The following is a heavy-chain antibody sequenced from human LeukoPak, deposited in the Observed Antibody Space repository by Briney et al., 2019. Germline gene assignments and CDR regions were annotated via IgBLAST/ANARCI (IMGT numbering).Heavy chain of an antibody. Sequence: ASVKVSCKASGGTFSSYAISWVRQAPGQGLEWMGWISAYNGNTNYAQKLQGRVTMTTDTSTSTAYMELRSLRSDDTAVYYCARVLTAQYLTDYWGQGTLVTVSS. CDR1: GGTFSSYA. CDR2: ISAYNGNT. J-gene: IGHJ4*02. V-gene: IGHV1-18*01. D-gene: IGHD7-27*01. CDR3: ARVLTAQYLTDY.